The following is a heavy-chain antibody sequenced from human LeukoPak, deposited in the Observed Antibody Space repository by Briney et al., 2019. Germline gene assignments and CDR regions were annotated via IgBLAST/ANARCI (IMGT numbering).Heavy chain of an antibody. V-gene: IGHV3-7*01. D-gene: IGHD2-2*01. CDR3: ASGCISTTCLGY. Sequence: PGGSLRLSCAASGFTLRSYWMSWVRQARGKGLEWVANIKQDGSGKYYVDSVRGRFTNSRDNAKNSLYLHVNSQRAEDTAVYYCASGCISTTCLGYWGQGTPVTVSS. J-gene: IGHJ4*02. CDR1: GFTLRSYW. CDR2: IKQDGSGK.